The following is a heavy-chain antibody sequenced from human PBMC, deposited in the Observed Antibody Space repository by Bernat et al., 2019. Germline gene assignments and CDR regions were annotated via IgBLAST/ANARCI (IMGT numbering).Heavy chain of an antibody. D-gene: IGHD5-12*01. Sequence: QVQLVESGGGLVQPGGSLRLSCAASGFTFSSYGMHWVRQAPGKGLEWVSFISNDRSNKYYADSVKGRFTISRDNSKNTLYLQMNSLRAEDTAVYYCAEDMRAGDIVARTPLVDYWGQGTLVTVSS. CDR1: GFTFSSYG. CDR2: ISNDRSNK. V-gene: IGHV3-30*02. CDR3: AEDMRAGDIVARTPLVDY. J-gene: IGHJ4*02.